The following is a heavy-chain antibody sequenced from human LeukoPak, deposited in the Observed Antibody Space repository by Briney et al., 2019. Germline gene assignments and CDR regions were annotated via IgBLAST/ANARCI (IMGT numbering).Heavy chain of an antibody. CDR1: GFIFSSYS. CDR2: ISSSSSTI. J-gene: IGHJ4*02. D-gene: IGHD6-6*01. CDR3: AREKVSLAARRELDY. Sequence: GGSLRLSCAASGFIFSSYSMNWVRQAPGKGLEWGPYISSSSSTIYYADSVKGRFTISRDNAKNSLYLQMNSLRAEDTAVYYCAREKVSLAARRELDYWGQGTLVTVSS. V-gene: IGHV3-48*01.